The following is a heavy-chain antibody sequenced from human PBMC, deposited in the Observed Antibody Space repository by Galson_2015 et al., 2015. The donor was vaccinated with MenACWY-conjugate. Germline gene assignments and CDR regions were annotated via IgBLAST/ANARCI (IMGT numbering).Heavy chain of an antibody. D-gene: IGHD6-19*01. CDR2: INTYNGNT. CDR1: GYTFRTAE. Sequence: SVKVSCKASGYTFRTAEINWVRQAPGQGLEWMGWINTYNGNTKYAQSLQGRVTMTTNTSTSTAYMELRSLRSDDTAVYYCARETLGSCWYFFDYWGQGTLVTVSS. V-gene: IGHV1-18*01. CDR3: ARETLGSCWYFFDY. J-gene: IGHJ4*02.